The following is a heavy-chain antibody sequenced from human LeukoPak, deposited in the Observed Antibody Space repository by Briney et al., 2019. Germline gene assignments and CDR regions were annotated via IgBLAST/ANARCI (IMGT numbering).Heavy chain of an antibody. Sequence: GGSLSLSCAASGFTVSSNYMSWVRQAPGKGLEWVSVIYSGDSTYYADSVKGRFTISRDNSKNTLYLQMNSLRAEDTAVYYCTTLYDSGSKFDYWGQGTPVTVSS. CDR2: IYSGDST. V-gene: IGHV3-66*01. CDR3: TTLYDSGSKFDY. CDR1: GFTVSSNY. J-gene: IGHJ4*02. D-gene: IGHD6-19*01.